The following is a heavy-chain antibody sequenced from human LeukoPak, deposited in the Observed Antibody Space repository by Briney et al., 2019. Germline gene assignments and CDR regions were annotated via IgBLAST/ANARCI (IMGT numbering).Heavy chain of an antibody. D-gene: IGHD3-10*01. Sequence: ASMTVSCKVSGYTLTELSMHWVRQAPGKGLEWMGGFDPEDGETIYAQKFQGRVTMTEDTSTDTAYMELSSLRSEDTAVYYCAGFGGKGNWFDPWGQGTLVTVSS. CDR3: AGFGGKGNWFDP. CDR2: FDPEDGET. CDR1: GYTLTELS. V-gene: IGHV1-24*01. J-gene: IGHJ5*02.